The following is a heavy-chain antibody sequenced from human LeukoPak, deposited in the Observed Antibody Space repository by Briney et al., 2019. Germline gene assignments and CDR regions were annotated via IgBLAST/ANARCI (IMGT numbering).Heavy chain of an antibody. CDR2: IYWDGDK. CDR1: GFSLSTSGVG. D-gene: IGHD3-10*01. Sequence: SGPTLVNPTQTLTLTCTFSGFSLSTSGVGVGWIRQPPGKALEWLALIYWDGDKRYSPSLKSRITITKDISKNQVVLAMTNMDPVDTATYYCARRRNTMVRGIRIEWFDPWGQGTLVTVSS. V-gene: IGHV2-5*02. J-gene: IGHJ5*02. CDR3: ARRRNTMVRGIRIEWFDP.